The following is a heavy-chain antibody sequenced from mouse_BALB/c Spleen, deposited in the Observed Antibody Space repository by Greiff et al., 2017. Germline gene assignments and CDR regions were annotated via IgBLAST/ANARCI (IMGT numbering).Heavy chain of an antibody. D-gene: IGHD2-14*01. CDR2: ISDGGSYT. V-gene: IGHV5-4*02. CDR3: ARGDRYDLDYYAMDY. J-gene: IGHJ4*01. CDR1: GFTFSDYY. Sequence: EVQRVESGGGLVKPGGSLKLSCAASGFTFSDYYMYWVRQTPEKRLEWVATISDGGSYTYYPDSVKGRFTISRDNAKNNLYLQMSSLKSEDTAMYYCARGDRYDLDYYAMDYWGQGTSVTVSS.